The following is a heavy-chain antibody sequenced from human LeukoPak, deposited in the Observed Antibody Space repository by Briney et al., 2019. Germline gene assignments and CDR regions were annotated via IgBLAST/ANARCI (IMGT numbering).Heavy chain of an antibody. V-gene: IGHV4-59*01. J-gene: IGHJ3*02. CDR3: ARGSRGDGAAFDI. Sequence: SETLSLTCTVSGGSMRSYFWSWIRQPPGRGLEWVGYFHYSGTTNYYPTLKSRVTISLDTSKNQFSLKLSSVTAADTAVYYCARGSRGDGAAFDIWGQGTMVTVSS. CDR1: GGSMRSYF. D-gene: IGHD7-27*01. CDR2: FHYSGTT.